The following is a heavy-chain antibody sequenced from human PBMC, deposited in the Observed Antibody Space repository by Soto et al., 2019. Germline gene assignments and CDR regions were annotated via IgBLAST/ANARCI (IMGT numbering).Heavy chain of an antibody. CDR1: GFTFSNYA. J-gene: IGHJ3*02. Sequence: GGSLRLSCAASGFTFSNYAMSWVRQAPGKGLEWVSAISGSGGSTYYADSVKGRFTISRDNSKNTLYLRMNSLRAEDTAVYSCAKILRGVITNAFDIWGQGTMVTVSS. CDR3: AKILRGVITNAFDI. V-gene: IGHV3-23*01. CDR2: ISGSGGST. D-gene: IGHD3-10*01.